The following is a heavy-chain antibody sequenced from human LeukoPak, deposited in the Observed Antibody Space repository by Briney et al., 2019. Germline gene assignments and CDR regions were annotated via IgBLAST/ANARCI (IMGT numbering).Heavy chain of an antibody. V-gene: IGHV4-34*01. J-gene: IGHJ5*02. Sequence: SETLSLTCAVYGGSFRGYYWSWIRQPPGKGPEWIGEINHSGSTNYNPSLKSRVTISVDTSKNQFSLKLSSVTAADTAVYYCARGVVVVAATGGWFDPWGQGTLVTVSS. CDR3: ARGVVVVAATGGWFDP. D-gene: IGHD2-15*01. CDR1: GGSFRGYY. CDR2: INHSGST.